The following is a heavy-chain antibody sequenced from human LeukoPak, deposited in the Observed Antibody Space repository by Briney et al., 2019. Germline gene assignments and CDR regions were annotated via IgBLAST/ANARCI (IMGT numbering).Heavy chain of an antibody. D-gene: IGHD3-22*01. CDR1: GYSISSGYY. V-gene: IGHV4-38-2*02. CDR2: IYHSGST. J-gene: IGHJ4*02. CDR3: ARDTYYYDSSGYSPLDY. Sequence: PSETLSLTCTVSGYSISSGYYWGWIRQPPGKGLEWIGSIYHSGSTYYNPSLKSRVTISVDTSKNQFSLKLSSVTAADTAVYYCARDTYYYDSSGYSPLDYWGQGTLVTVSS.